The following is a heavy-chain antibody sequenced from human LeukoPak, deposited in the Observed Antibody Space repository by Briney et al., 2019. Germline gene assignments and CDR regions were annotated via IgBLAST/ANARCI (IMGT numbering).Heavy chain of an antibody. CDR3: ARATTASARDH. J-gene: IGHJ4*02. CDR2: ISSSSSTI. V-gene: IGHV3-48*04. CDR1: GFTFSSYS. D-gene: IGHD1-14*01. Sequence: GGSLRLSCAASGFTFSSYSMNWVRQAPGKGLEWVSYISSSSSTIYYADSVKGRFTISRDNAKNSLYLQMDSLRVEDTAVYYCARATTASARDHWGQGTLVTVSS.